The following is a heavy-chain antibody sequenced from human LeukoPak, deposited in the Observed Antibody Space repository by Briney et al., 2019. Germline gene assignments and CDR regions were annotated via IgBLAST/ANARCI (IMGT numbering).Heavy chain of an antibody. CDR1: GYTFTSYG. CDR3: AGGGPTRHYYYMDV. D-gene: IGHD6-6*01. CDR2: ISAHNGNT. J-gene: IGHJ6*03. Sequence: ASVKVSCKASGYTFTSYGISWVRQAPGQGLEWMGWISAHNGNTNYAQKLQGRVTMTTDTSTSTAYMELRSLRSDDTAVYYCAGGGPTRHYYYMDVWGKGTTVTVSS. V-gene: IGHV1-18*01.